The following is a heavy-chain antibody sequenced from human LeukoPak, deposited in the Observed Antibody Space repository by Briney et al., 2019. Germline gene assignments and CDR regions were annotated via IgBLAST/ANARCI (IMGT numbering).Heavy chain of an antibody. V-gene: IGHV3-7*05. CDR3: ATVRTYTNFDY. CDR1: GFTFSGYW. Sequence: HPGGSLRLSCAASGFTFSGYWMSWVRQAPGKGLEWVANINQDGSQKYYVDSVKGRLTISRDNAKNSLYLQMNSLRAEDTAVYYCATVRTYTNFDYWGQGTLVTVSS. CDR2: INQDGSQK. D-gene: IGHD5-18*01. J-gene: IGHJ4*02.